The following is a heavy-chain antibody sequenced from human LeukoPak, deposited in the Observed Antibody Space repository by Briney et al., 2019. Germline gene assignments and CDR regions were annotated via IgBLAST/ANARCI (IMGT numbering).Heavy chain of an antibody. D-gene: IGHD6-13*01. J-gene: IGHJ4*02. Sequence: PGGSLRLSCAASGFTFSSYSMNWVRQAPGKGLEWVANINEAGSGKYYVDSVKGRFTISRDNAKNSLYLQMNSLRVEDTAIYYCASGRQLGYWGQGTLATVSA. CDR2: INEAGSGK. V-gene: IGHV3-7*01. CDR3: ASGRQLGY. CDR1: GFTFSSYS.